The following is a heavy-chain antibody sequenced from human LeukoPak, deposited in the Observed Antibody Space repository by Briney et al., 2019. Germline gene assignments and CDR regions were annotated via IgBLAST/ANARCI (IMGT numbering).Heavy chain of an antibody. CDR1: GFTFSSYG. J-gene: IGHJ6*03. Sequence: PGGSQRLSCAASGFTFSSYGMHWVRQAPGKGLEWVAFIRYDGSNKYYADSVKGRFTISRDNSKNTLYLQMNSLRAEDTAVYYCAKDHYYGSGSYYYYMDVWGKGTTVTISS. CDR3: AKDHYYGSGSYYYYMDV. D-gene: IGHD3-10*01. V-gene: IGHV3-30*02. CDR2: IRYDGSNK.